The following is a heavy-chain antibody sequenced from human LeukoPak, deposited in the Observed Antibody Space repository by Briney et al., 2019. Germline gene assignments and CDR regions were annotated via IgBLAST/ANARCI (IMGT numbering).Heavy chain of an antibody. CDR1: GFTFSSYS. D-gene: IGHD6-13*01. CDR2: ISYDGTNK. J-gene: IGHJ4*02. Sequence: PGGSLRLSCVASGFTFSSYSMHWVRQAPVKGLEWVAVISYDGTNKFYADSVKGRFTISRDNSKNTLFVQMKSLRAEDTAEYYCAKDFSRSWTTRLDYWGQGTLVTVSS. V-gene: IGHV3-30-3*01. CDR3: AKDFSRSWTTRLDY.